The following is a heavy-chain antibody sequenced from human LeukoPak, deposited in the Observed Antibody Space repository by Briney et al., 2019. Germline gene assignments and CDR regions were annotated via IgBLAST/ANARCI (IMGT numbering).Heavy chain of an antibody. CDR3: ARDYCSGGSCYYDAFDI. CDR1: GGSISSSSYY. J-gene: IGHJ3*02. Sequence: PSETLSHTCTVSGGSISSSSYYWGWIRQPPGKGLEWIGSIYYSGSTYYNPSLKSRVTISVDTSKNQFSLKLSSVTAADTAVYYCARDYCSGGSCYYDAFDIWGQGTMVTVSS. CDR2: IYYSGST. D-gene: IGHD2-15*01. V-gene: IGHV4-39*07.